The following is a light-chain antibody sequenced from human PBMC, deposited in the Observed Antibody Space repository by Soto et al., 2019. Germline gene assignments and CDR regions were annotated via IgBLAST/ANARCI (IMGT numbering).Light chain of an antibody. CDR2: GVT. Sequence: QSALTQPPSASGSPGQSVAISCTGTSSDVGGYNYVSWYQQHPGKAPKLIIHGVTNRPSGVPTRFSGSKSGNTASLTISGLQPEDEADYYCCSNVGVYSFIFGGGTKVTVL. J-gene: IGLJ2*01. V-gene: IGLV2-8*01. CDR3: CSNVGVYSFI. CDR1: SSDVGGYNY.